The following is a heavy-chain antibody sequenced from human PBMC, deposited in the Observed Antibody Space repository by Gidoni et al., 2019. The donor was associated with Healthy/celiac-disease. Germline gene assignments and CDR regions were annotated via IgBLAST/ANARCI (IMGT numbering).Heavy chain of an antibody. Sequence: QLPLQESGPGLVKPSETLSLTCTVSGGSISSSSYYWGWIRQPPGKGLEWMGSIYYSGRNYYNPSLKSRVTISVDTSKNQFSLKLSSVTAADTAVYYCARHSADDDILTKRYYYYYGMDVWGQGTTVTVSS. CDR2: IYYSGRN. CDR3: ARHSADDDILTKRYYYYYGMDV. J-gene: IGHJ6*02. D-gene: IGHD3-9*01. CDR1: GGSISSSSYY. V-gene: IGHV4-39*01.